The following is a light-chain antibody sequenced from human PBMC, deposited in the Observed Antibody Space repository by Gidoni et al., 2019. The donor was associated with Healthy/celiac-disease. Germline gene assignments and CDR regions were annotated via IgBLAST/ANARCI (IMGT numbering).Light chain of an antibody. J-gene: IGKJ5*01. CDR3: QQYGSSPIT. CDR2: GAS. CDR1: QSVSSSY. V-gene: IGKV3-20*01. Sequence: EIVLTQSPGTLSLSPGERATLSCSASQSVSSSYLAWYKQKPCQAPRLLIYGASSRATGIPDRFSGSGSGTDFTLTISRLEPEDFAVYYCQQYGSSPITFGQGTRLEIK.